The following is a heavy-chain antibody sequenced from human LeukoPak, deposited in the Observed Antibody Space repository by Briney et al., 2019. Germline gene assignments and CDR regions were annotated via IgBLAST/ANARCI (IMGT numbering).Heavy chain of an antibody. Sequence: SETLSDTCTVSGGSISSYYWSWIRQPPGKGLEWIGYIYYSGSTNYNPSLKSQVTISIDTSKNQFSLKLSPVTAADTAVYYCARGGSSGWVDYWGQGTLVTVSS. J-gene: IGHJ4*02. V-gene: IGHV4-59*01. CDR3: ARGGSSGWVDY. D-gene: IGHD6-19*01. CDR1: GGSISSYY. CDR2: IYYSGST.